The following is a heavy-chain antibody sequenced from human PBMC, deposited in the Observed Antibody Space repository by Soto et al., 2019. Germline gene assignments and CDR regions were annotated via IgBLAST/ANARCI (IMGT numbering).Heavy chain of an antibody. CDR3: XXXXXXXXXXXXX. CDR1: GYTFTSYG. J-gene: IGHJ4*02. Sequence: QVQLVQSGAEVKKPGASVKVSCKASGYTFTSYGISWVRQAPGQGLEWMGWITAYNGNTNYAQKLQGRVTMTTDTSTSXXYXXXXXXXXXXXXXXXXXXXXXXXXXXXXXXGQGTLVTVSS. CDR2: ITAYNGNT. V-gene: IGHV1-18*01.